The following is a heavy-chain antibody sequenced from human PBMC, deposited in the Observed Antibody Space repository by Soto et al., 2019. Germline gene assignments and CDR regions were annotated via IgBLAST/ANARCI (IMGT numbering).Heavy chain of an antibody. J-gene: IGHJ4*02. Sequence: QITLKESGPTLVKPTQTLTLTCTFSGFSLSTSGVGVGWIRQPPGKALEWLALIYWDDDKRYSPSLKSRLTIXXDXSXXPVVLTMTNMDPVDTATYYCAHMGSDYGDYALGDYWGQGTLVTVSS. CDR3: AHMGSDYGDYALGDY. CDR1: GFSLSTSGVG. CDR2: IYWDDDK. V-gene: IGHV2-5*02. D-gene: IGHD4-17*01.